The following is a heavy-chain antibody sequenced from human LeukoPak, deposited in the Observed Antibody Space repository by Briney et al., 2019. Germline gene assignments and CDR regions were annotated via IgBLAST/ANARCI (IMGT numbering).Heavy chain of an antibody. CDR1: GGSISSGGYY. J-gene: IGHJ4*02. Sequence: SQTLSLTCTVSGGSISSGGYYWSWLRQHPGKGLEWIGYSYYSGSTYYNPSLKSRVTISVDTSKYQFSLKLSSVTAADTAVYYCARDLKDTAMLFDYWGQGTLVTVSS. V-gene: IGHV4-31*03. D-gene: IGHD5-18*01. CDR3: ARDLKDTAMLFDY. CDR2: SYYSGST.